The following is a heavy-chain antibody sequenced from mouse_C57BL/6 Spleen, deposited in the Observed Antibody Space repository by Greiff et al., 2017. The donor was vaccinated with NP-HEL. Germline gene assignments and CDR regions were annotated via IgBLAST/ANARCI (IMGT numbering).Heavy chain of an antibody. CDR2: IHPNSGST. Sequence: QVQLKQPGAELVKPGASVKLSCKASGYTFTSYWMHWVKQRPGQGLEWIGMIHPNSGSTNYNEKFKSKATLTVDKSSSSAYMQLSSLTSEDSAVYYCARSRIGLLDYWGQGTTLTVSS. CDR1: GYTFTSYW. D-gene: IGHD2-4*01. V-gene: IGHV1-64*01. J-gene: IGHJ2*01. CDR3: ARSRIGLLDY.